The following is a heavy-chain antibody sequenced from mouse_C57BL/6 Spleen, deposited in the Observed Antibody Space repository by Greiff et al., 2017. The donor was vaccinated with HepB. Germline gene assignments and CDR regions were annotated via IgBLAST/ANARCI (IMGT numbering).Heavy chain of an antibody. CDR2: ISDGGSYT. D-gene: IGHD2-3*01. CDR3: ASRDGYYGYFDV. CDR1: GFTFSSYA. J-gene: IGHJ1*03. V-gene: IGHV5-4*03. Sequence: EVKLMESGGGLVKPGGSLKLSCAASGFTFSSYAMSWVRQTPEKRLEWVATISDGGSYTYYPDNVKGRFTISRDNAKNNLYLQMSHLKSEDTAMYYCASRDGYYGYFDVWGTGTTVTVSS.